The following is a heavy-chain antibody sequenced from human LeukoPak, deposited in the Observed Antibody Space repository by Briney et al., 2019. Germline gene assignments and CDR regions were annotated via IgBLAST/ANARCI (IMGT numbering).Heavy chain of an antibody. V-gene: IGHV4-39*07. CDR3: VTEADYGDAY. CDR2: IYYSGTT. J-gene: IGHJ4*02. D-gene: IGHD4-17*01. CDR1: GVSISSTSHH. Sequence: SETLPLTCTVPGVSISSTSHHWGWIRQPPGKRLEWIGSIYYSGTTYYNPSLKSRVIISVDTSKNQFSLNLISVTAADTAVYYCVTEADYGDAYWGQGSLVTVSS.